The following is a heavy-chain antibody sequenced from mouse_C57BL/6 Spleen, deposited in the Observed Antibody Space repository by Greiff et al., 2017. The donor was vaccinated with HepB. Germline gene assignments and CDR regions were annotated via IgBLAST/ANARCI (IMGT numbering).Heavy chain of an antibody. V-gene: IGHV5-17*01. CDR3: ARERSNSNYVDYAMDY. J-gene: IGHJ4*01. CDR2: ISSCSSTI. CDR1: GFTFRDYG. Sequence: EVKLMESGGGLVKPGGSLKLSCAASGFTFRDYGMHWVRQAPEKGLEWVAYISSCSSTIYYADTVKGRFTIYRDNAKNTLFLQMTSLRSEDTAMYYCARERSNSNYVDYAMDYWGQGTSVTVSS. D-gene: IGHD2-5*01.